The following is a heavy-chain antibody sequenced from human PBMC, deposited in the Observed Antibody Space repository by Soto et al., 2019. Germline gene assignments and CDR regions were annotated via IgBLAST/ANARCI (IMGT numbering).Heavy chain of an antibody. CDR2: IIPIFGTA. V-gene: IGHV1-69*01. Sequence: SVKVSCTASGGTFSSYAISWVRQAPGQGLEWMGGIIPIFGTANYAQKFQGRVTITADESTSTAYMELSSLRSEDTAVYYRATAIYCTNGVCPFDYWGQGTLVTVAS. D-gene: IGHD2-8*01. CDR1: GGTFSSYA. CDR3: ATAIYCTNGVCPFDY. J-gene: IGHJ4*02.